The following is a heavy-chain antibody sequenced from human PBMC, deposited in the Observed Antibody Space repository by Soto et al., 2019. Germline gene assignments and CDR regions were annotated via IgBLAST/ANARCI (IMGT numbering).Heavy chain of an antibody. D-gene: IGHD3-22*01. CDR3: ARDLDEYDSSGYYYV. V-gene: IGHV3-74*01. J-gene: IGHJ4*02. Sequence: PGGSLRLSCAASGFTFSSYWMHWVRQAPGKGLVWVSRSNSDGSSTSYADSVKGRFTISRDNAKNTLYLQMNSLRAEDTAVYYCARDLDEYDSSGYYYVWGQGTLVTVSS. CDR2: SNSDGSST. CDR1: GFTFSSYW.